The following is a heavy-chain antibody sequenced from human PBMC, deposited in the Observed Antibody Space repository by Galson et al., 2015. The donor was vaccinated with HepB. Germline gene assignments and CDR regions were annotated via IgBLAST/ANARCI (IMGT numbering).Heavy chain of an antibody. CDR3: ARDFSPFYRPSGIAAAGMRGFDP. V-gene: IGHV1-18*04. J-gene: IGHJ5*02. Sequence: SVKVSCKASGYTFTSYGISWVRQAPGQGLEWMGWISAYNGNTNYAQKLQGRVTMTTDTSTSTAYMELRSLRSDDTAVYYCARDFSPFYRPSGIAAAGMRGFDPWGQGTLVTVSS. CDR1: GYTFTSYG. CDR2: ISAYNGNT. D-gene: IGHD6-13*01.